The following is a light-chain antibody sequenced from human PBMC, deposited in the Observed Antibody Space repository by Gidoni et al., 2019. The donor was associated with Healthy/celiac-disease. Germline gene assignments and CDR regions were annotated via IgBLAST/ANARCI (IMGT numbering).Light chain of an antibody. V-gene: IGKV3-20*01. J-gene: IGKJ1*01. CDR1: QSVSSSY. CDR3: QQYGSSPSRG. CDR2: GAS. Sequence: EIVLTQSPDTLSLSPGQRATLSCRASQSVSSSYLAWYQQKPGQAPRLLIYGASSRATGIPDRFSGSGSGTDFTLTISRLEPEDFAVYYCQQYGSSPSRGFXQXTKVEIK.